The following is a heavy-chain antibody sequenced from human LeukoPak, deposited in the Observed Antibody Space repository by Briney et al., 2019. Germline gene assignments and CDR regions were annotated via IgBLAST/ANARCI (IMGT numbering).Heavy chain of an antibody. V-gene: IGHV3-30*18. CDR3: AKDLYYGSGSYYDDY. CDR2: IPYDGSNK. Sequence: PGRSLRLSCAASGFTFSSYGMHWVRQAPGKGLEWVAVIPYDGSNKYYADSVKGRFTISRDNSKNTLYLQMNSLRAEDTAVYYCAKDLYYGSGSYYDDYWGQGTLVTVSS. CDR1: GFTFSSYG. D-gene: IGHD3-10*01. J-gene: IGHJ4*02.